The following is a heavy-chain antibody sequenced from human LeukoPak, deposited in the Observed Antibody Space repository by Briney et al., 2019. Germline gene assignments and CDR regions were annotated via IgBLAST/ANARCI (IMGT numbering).Heavy chain of an antibody. D-gene: IGHD1-26*01. CDR1: GFTFSSYE. CDR3: AKLESGTYSHLEY. Sequence: GGSLRLSCAASGFTFSSYEMNWVRQAPGKGLEWVSYISSSGSTIYYADSVKGRFTISRDNSQNTLYLQIHSLRAEDTAVYYCAKLESGTYSHLEYWGQGTLVTVSS. V-gene: IGHV3-48*03. CDR2: ISSSGSTI. J-gene: IGHJ4*02.